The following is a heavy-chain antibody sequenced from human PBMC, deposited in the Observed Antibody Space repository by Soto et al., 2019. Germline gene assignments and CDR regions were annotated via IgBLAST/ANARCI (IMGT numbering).Heavy chain of an antibody. D-gene: IGHD3-22*01. Sequence: PGGSLRLSCAASGFTFSSYGMHWVRQAPGKGLEWVAVIWYDGSNKYYADSVKGRFTISRDNSKNTLYLQMNSLRAEDTAVYYCARAPVKYYYDSGRFDYWGKGTLGTVSS. CDR3: ARAPVKYYYDSGRFDY. CDR2: IWYDGSNK. J-gene: IGHJ4*02. CDR1: GFTFSSYG. V-gene: IGHV3-33*01.